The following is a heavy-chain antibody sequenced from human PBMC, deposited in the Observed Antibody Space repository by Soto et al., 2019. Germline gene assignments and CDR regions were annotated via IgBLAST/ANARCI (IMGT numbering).Heavy chain of an antibody. D-gene: IGHD6-6*01. CDR2: ISHSGST. V-gene: IGHV4-30-2*06. Sequence: QLQLQESGSGLVKPSQTLSLTCAVSSGSISSGGYSWSWIRQSPGKGLEWIGYISHSGSTYYNPSLTGRVNRSVARPKSPFSLKLSSVPAADTAVYYCAGGSHVPHYWGQGTLVTVSS. J-gene: IGHJ4*02. CDR3: AGGSHVPHY. CDR1: SGSISSGGYS.